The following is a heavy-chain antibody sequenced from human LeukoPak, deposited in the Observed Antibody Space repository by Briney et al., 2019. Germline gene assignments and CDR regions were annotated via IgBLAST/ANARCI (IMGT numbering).Heavy chain of an antibody. CDR1: GFTFSSYW. CDR3: ARAQEQWLVLYYFDY. CDR2: IKQDGSEK. Sequence: PGGSLRLSCAASGFTFSSYWMSWVRQAPGKGLEWVANIKQDGSEKYYVDSVKGRFTISRDNAKNSLYLQMNSLRAEDTAVYYCARAQEQWLVLYYFDYWGQGTLVTVS. J-gene: IGHJ4*02. D-gene: IGHD6-19*01. V-gene: IGHV3-7*03.